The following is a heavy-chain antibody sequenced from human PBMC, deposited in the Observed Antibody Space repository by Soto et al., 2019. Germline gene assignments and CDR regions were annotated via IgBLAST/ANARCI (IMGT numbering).Heavy chain of an antibody. J-gene: IGHJ4*02. D-gene: IGHD3-16*01. Sequence: SETLSLTCTVSGGSISSGGYYWSWIRQHPGKGLEWIGYIYYSGSTYYNPSLKSRVTISVDTSKNQFSLKLSSVTAADTAVYYCARGASAWGSFWGFDYWGQGTLVTAPQ. CDR1: GGSISSGGYY. V-gene: IGHV4-31*03. CDR3: ARGASAWGSFWGFDY. CDR2: IYYSGST.